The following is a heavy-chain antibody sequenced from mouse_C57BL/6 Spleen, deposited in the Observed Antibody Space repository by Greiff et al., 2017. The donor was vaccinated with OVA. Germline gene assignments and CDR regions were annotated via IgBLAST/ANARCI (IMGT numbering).Heavy chain of an antibody. Sequence: EVKLMESGGGLVQPGGSMKLSCVASGFTFSNYWMNWVRQSPEKGLEWVAQIRLKSDNYATHYAESVKGRFTISRDDSKSSVYLQMNNLRAEDTGIYYCTIYYGLGAMDYWGQGTSVTVSS. CDR3: TIYYGLGAMDY. V-gene: IGHV6-3*01. CDR2: IRLKSDNYAT. D-gene: IGHD2-1*01. J-gene: IGHJ4*01. CDR1: GFTFSNYW.